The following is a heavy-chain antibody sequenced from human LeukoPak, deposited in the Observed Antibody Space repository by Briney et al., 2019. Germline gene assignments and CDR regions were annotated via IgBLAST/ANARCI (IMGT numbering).Heavy chain of an antibody. CDR2: IYYSGST. V-gene: IGHV4-31*03. J-gene: IGHJ3*02. CDR3: ARDQPLLAFDI. Sequence: PSETLSLTCTVSGGSISSGGYYWSWIRRHPGKGLEWIGYIYYSGSTYYNPSLKSRVTISVDTSKNQFSLKLSSVTAADTAVYYCARDQPLLAFDIWGQGTMVTVSS. CDR1: GGSISSGGYY.